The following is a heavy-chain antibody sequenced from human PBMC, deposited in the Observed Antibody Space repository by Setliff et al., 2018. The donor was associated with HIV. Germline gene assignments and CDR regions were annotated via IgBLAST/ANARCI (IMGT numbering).Heavy chain of an antibody. V-gene: IGHV4-4*02. CDR1: GGTISRSNW. Sequence: PSETLSLTCAVSGGTISRSNWGSWVRQPPGKGLEWIGEIYHSGSTNYNPSLKSRVTISVDKSKNQFSLKLSSVTAADTAVYYCARGVAAAATHDAFDIWGQGTMVTVSS. CDR2: IYHSGST. CDR3: ARGVAAAATHDAFDI. J-gene: IGHJ3*02. D-gene: IGHD6-25*01.